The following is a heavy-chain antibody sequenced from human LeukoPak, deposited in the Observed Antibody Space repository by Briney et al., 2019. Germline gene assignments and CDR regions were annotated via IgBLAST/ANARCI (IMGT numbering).Heavy chain of an antibody. D-gene: IGHD3-10*01. CDR2: INHSGST. CDR3: ARVEWFGELSPFDI. Sequence: PSETLSLTCTVSGGSISSGGYYWSWIRQPPGKGLEWIGEINHSGSTNYNPSLKSRVTISVDTSKNQFSLKLSSVTAADTAVYYCARVEWFGELSPFDIWGQGTMVTVSS. J-gene: IGHJ3*02. CDR1: GGSISSGGYY. V-gene: IGHV4-39*07.